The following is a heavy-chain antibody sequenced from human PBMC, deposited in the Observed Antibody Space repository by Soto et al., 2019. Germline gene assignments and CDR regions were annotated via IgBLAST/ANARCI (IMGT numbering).Heavy chain of an antibody. V-gene: IGHV5-51*01. CDR3: ARHSGVAEDGTD. CDR1: GYSFTTNW. J-gene: IGHJ1*01. Sequence: GESLKISCKGSGYSFTTNWIGWVRQMPGKGLEWMGVIYPGDSDTRYSPSFQGQVAISADKSINTAYPQWSSLKASDTAMYYCARHSGVAEDGTDWGQGTLVTVSS. D-gene: IGHD6-13*01. CDR2: IYPGDSDT.